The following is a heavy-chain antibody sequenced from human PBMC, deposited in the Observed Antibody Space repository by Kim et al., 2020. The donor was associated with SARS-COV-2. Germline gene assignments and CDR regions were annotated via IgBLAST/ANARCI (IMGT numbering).Heavy chain of an antibody. CDR2: ISAYTGDT. V-gene: IGHV1-18*01. D-gene: IGHD3-3*01. J-gene: IGHJ3*02. CDR1: GYIFKNYA. Sequence: ASVKVSCKASGYIFKNYAMNWLRQAPGQGLEWMGWISAYTGDTSYAETFQGRLTLTRDASTSTFHMELRSLRSDDTAVYFCARDSAILGALDIWGQGTMVTVSS. CDR3: ARDSAILGALDI.